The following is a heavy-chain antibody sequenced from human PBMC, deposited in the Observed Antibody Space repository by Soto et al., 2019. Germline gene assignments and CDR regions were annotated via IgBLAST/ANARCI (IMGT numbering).Heavy chain of an antibody. J-gene: IGHJ5*02. CDR1: GYSISSSNW. CDR2: IYHTGNA. CDR3: ARDFFDSSDYTTNWFDP. D-gene: IGHD3-22*01. Sequence: SETLSLTCAVSGYSISSSNWWGWIRQPPGEGLEWIGSIYHTGNAYYNPSLKSRVTISVDTSKNQFSLKLTSVTAADAALYYCARDFFDSSDYTTNWFDPWGQGTLVTVSS. V-gene: IGHV4-38-2*01.